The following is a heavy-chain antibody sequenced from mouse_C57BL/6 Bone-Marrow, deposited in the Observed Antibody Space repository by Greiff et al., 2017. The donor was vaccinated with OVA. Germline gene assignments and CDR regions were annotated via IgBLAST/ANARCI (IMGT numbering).Heavy chain of an antibody. D-gene: IGHD1-1*01. CDR3: ARYLITTVVAHYAMDY. Sequence: VQLKESGAELVRPGASVKLSCKASGYTFTDYYINWVKQRPGQGLEWIARIYPGSGNTYYNEKFKGKATLTAEKSSSTAYMQLSSLTSEDSAVYFCARYLITTVVAHYAMDYWGQGTSVTVSS. CDR2: IYPGSGNT. J-gene: IGHJ4*01. CDR1: GYTFTDYY. V-gene: IGHV1-76*01.